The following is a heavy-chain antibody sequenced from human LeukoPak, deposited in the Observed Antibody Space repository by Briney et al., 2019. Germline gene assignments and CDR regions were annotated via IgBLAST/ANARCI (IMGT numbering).Heavy chain of an antibody. CDR3: ARRSYDFYFDY. Sequence: SETLSLTCTVSGGSISSYYWSWIRQPPGKGLEWIGYIYYSGSTNYNPSLKSRVTISVDTSKNQFSLKLSSVTAADTAVYYCARRSYDFYFDYWGQGTLVTVPS. J-gene: IGHJ4*02. CDR2: IYYSGST. D-gene: IGHD3-3*01. V-gene: IGHV4-59*08. CDR1: GGSISSYY.